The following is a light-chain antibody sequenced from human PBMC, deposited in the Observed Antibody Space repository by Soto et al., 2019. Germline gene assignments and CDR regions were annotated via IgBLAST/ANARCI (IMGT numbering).Light chain of an antibody. CDR1: STDFVSYNR. CDR3: SLYTSENTYV. CDR2: EAS. Sequence: QSALTQPPSVSGSPGQSVTISCTGTSTDFVSYNRVSWYQQPPGTAPKLIIYEASNRPSGVPDRFSGSKSGNTAPLTISGLQAADEADYYCSLYTSENTYVFGTGTKV. J-gene: IGLJ1*01. V-gene: IGLV2-18*01.